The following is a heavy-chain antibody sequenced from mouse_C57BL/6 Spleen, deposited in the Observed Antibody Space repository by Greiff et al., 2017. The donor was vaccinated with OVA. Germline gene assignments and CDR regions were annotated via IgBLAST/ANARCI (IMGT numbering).Heavy chain of an antibody. CDR1: GFSLTSYG. CDR3: ASYYDYEGDAMDY. CDR2: IWSGGST. Sequence: VQLQQSGPGLVQPSQSLSITCTVSGFSLTSYGVHWVRQSPGKGLEWLGVIWSGGSTDYNAAFISRLSISKDNSKSQVFFKMNSLQADDTAIYYCASYYDYEGDAMDYWGQGTLVTVSS. J-gene: IGHJ4*01. D-gene: IGHD2-4*01. V-gene: IGHV2-2*01.